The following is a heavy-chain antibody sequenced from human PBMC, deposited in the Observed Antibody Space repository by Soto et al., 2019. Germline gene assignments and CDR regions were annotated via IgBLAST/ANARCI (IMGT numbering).Heavy chain of an antibody. Sequence: QVTLKESGPVLVKPTETLTLTCTVSGFSLNNARMGVTWVRHPPGKALEWLAHVFSNDETSFNTSLKTRLTISRDASKSQVVLTLTNVDPVDTATYFWARIRDPSSAGGASRRCEYWGHGTLVTVSS. V-gene: IGHV2-26*01. CDR1: GFSLNNARMG. D-gene: IGHD2-21*01. J-gene: IGHJ4*01. CDR3: ARIRDPSSAGGASRRCEY. CDR2: VFSNDET.